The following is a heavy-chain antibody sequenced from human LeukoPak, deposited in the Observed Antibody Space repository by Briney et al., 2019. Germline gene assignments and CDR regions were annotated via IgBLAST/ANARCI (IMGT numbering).Heavy chain of an antibody. CDR2: ISDSGGST. CDR1: GFTFSSYA. CDR3: AKAQNSITMIVVVSPFDY. J-gene: IGHJ4*02. Sequence: AGGSLRLSCAASGFTFSSYAMSWVRQAPGKGLEWVSAISDSGGSTYYADSVKGRFTISRDNSKNTLYLQMNSLRAEDTAVYYCAKAQNSITMIVVVSPFDYWGQGTLVTVSS. D-gene: IGHD3-22*01. V-gene: IGHV3-23*01.